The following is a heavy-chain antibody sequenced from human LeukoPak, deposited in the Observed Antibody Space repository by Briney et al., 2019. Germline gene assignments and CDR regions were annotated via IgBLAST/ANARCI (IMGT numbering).Heavy chain of an antibody. J-gene: IGHJ4*02. D-gene: IGHD3-10*01. CDR3: AKKGVGGFDARFDAPLEY. V-gene: IGHV3-30*18. CDR1: GFSFTDYG. CDR2: TSYDGINT. Sequence: GGSLRLSCVASGFSFTDYGMQWVRQAPGKGLESVAVTSYDGINTYYTESVKGRFTISRDNSKNTVYLQMNSLRFEDTAVYYCAKKGVGGFDARFDAPLEYGGQGTLVTVSS.